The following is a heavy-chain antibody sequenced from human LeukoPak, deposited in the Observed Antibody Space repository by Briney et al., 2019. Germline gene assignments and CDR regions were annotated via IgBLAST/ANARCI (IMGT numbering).Heavy chain of an antibody. CDR2: INPNSGDT. V-gene: IGHV1-2*02. D-gene: IGHD6-19*01. CDR1: GYTFTGYY. Sequence: AASVKVSCKASGYTFTGYYMHWVRQAPGQGLEWMGWINPNSGDTNYAQKFQGRVTMTRDTSISTAYMELSRLRSDDTAVYYCAREPSHPGIAVAGTNWFDPWGQGTLVTVSS. J-gene: IGHJ5*02. CDR3: AREPSHPGIAVAGTNWFDP.